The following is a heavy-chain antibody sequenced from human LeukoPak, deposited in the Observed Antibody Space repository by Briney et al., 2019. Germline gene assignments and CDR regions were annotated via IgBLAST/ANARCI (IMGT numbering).Heavy chain of an antibody. D-gene: IGHD6-13*01. V-gene: IGHV4-59*01. Sequence: PSETLSLTCTVSGGSISSYYWGWIRQPPGKGLDWIGNMYYSGSTEHNHSLKSRVTISVDTSRNQFYLKLSSVTAADTAVYYCARGAISAAGIFDYWGQGTLVSVSS. CDR2: MYYSGST. J-gene: IGHJ4*02. CDR3: ARGAISAAGIFDY. CDR1: GGSISSYY.